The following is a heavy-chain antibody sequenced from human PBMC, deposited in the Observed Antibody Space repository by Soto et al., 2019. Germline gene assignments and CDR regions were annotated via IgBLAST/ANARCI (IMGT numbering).Heavy chain of an antibody. D-gene: IGHD4-17*01. CDR2: VSSSGSTI. J-gene: IGHJ6*03. CDR1: GLTFSDYY. CDR3: ARAIGYMTTVTTHYMDV. Sequence: GGSLRLSCAASGLTFSDYYMSWIRQAPGKGLEWVSYVSSSGSTIYYADSVKGRFTISRDNAKNSLYLQMNSLRAEDTAVYYCARAIGYMTTVTTHYMDVWGKGTTVTVSS. V-gene: IGHV3-11*01.